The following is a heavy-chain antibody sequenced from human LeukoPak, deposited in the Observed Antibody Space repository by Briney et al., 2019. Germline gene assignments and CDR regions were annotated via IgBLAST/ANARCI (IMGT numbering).Heavy chain of an antibody. CDR3: ARDGRGYAFDI. Sequence: SETLSLTCTVSGGSISSSSYYWGWIRQPPGKGLEWIGSIYYSGSTYYNPSLKSRVNISVDTSKNQFSLKLSSVTAADTAVYYCARDGRGYAFDIWGQGTMVTVSS. V-gene: IGHV4-39*07. CDR2: IYYSGST. J-gene: IGHJ3*02. CDR1: GGSISSSSYY.